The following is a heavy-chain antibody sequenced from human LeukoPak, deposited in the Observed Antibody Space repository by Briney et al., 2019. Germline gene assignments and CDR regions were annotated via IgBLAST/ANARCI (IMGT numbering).Heavy chain of an antibody. J-gene: IGHJ5*02. V-gene: IGHV4-61*01. CDR3: ARSRAFNSGAFDP. Sequence: SETLSLTSTVSGASVSSASYWTWIRPTPGKRVEWSAHIYNGVNTNYNPSLKSRVTISVDTVKNQFSLRLNSVTAADAAVYYCARSRAFNSGAFDPWGQGSLVTVSS. CDR2: IYNGVNT. D-gene: IGHD1-26*01. CDR1: GASVSSASY.